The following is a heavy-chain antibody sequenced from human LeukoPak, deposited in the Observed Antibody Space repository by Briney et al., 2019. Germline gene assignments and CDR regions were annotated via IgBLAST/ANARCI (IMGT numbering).Heavy chain of an antibody. V-gene: IGHV3-23*01. CDR1: GFTVNTYA. Sequence: GGSLRLSCAASGFTVNTYARSWVRQAPGKGLEWVSAISDSGTRTYYADSVRGRFTISRDTSKNTLYLQMNSLRAEDTAIYYCAKDLSGTTSFDDWGQGTLVTVSS. D-gene: IGHD1-1*01. CDR2: ISDSGTRT. J-gene: IGHJ4*02. CDR3: AKDLSGTTSFDD.